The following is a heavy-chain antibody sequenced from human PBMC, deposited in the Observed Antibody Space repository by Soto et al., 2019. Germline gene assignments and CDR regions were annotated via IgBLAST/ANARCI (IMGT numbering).Heavy chain of an antibody. Sequence: PGGTLRLSCAASGFHVNSIYMSWVRQAPGKGLEWLSVISVSYDPYYADSAKGRFTVSRDTSKNTGYLEMNSLRAEDTDVYSCPRLVGRSYNFYHHYAFVVWGQGTTGTVS. CDR1: GFHVNSIY. D-gene: IGHD1-26*01. CDR2: ISVSYDP. CDR3: PRLVGRSYNFYHHYAFVV. J-gene: IGHJ6*02. V-gene: IGHV3-53*01.